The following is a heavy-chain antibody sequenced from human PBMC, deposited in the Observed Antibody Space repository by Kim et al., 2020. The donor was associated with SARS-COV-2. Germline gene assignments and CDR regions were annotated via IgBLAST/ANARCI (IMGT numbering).Heavy chain of an antibody. CDR2: IIPIFGTA. V-gene: IGHV1-69*13. CDR1: GGTFNSYA. CDR3: ASLGSGSYYNPLFRFHYYYGMDV. J-gene: IGHJ6*02. Sequence: SVKVSCKASGGTFNSYAISWVRQAPGQGLEWMGGIIPIFGTANYAQKFQGRVTITADESTSTAYMELSSLRSEDTAVYYCASLGSGSYYNPLFRFHYYYGMDVWGQGTTVTVSS. D-gene: IGHD3-10*01.